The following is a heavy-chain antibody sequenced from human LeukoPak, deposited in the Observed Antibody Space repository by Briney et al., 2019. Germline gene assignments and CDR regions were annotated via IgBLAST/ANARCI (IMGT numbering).Heavy chain of an antibody. V-gene: IGHV3-33*01. CDR3: AGYCSSTSCYAHYYGMDV. Sequence: GGSLRLSCAASGFTFSSYGMRWVRQAPGKGLEWVAVIWYDGSNKHYADSVKGRFTISRDNSKNTLYLQMNSLRAEDTAVYYCAGYCSSTSCYAHYYGMDVWGQGTTVTVSS. J-gene: IGHJ6*02. CDR1: GFTFSSYG. D-gene: IGHD2-2*01. CDR2: IWYDGSNK.